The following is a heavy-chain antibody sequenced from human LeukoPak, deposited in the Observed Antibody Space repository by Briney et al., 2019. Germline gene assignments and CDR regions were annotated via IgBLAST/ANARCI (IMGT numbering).Heavy chain of an antibody. Sequence: GGALRLSCAASGFTFKDHAMYRVGQAPGKGLEWVSGINWNSDNVGYADSVKGRFTISRDDAKNSLFLQMNSLRAEDTALYYCARASYYYDTTGLGAVDFWGQGTMVTVSS. V-gene: IGHV3-9*01. CDR1: GFTFKDHA. CDR3: ARASYYYDTTGLGAVDF. D-gene: IGHD3-22*01. CDR2: INWNSDNV. J-gene: IGHJ3*01.